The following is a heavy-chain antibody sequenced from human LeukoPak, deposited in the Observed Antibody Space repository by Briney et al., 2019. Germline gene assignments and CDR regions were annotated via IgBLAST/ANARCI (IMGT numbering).Heavy chain of an antibody. V-gene: IGHV1-2*02. J-gene: IGHJ4*02. CDR1: GYTFTGYY. CDR2: INPNTGGT. D-gene: IGHD3-9*01. CDR3: ARNDILTANDY. Sequence: ASVNVSCKASGYTFTGYYMHWVRQAPGQGLEWMGWINPNTGGTHYAQKFQGRVTMTRDTSITTAYMELSRLRSDDTAVYYCARNDILTANDYWGQGALVTVSS.